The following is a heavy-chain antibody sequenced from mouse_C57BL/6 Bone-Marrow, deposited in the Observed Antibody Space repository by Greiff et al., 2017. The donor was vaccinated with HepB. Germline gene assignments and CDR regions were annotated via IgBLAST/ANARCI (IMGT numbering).Heavy chain of an antibody. CDR1: GYTFTSYW. D-gene: IGHD1-1*01. Sequence: QVHVKQPGAELVKPGASVKLSCKASGYTFTSYWMHWVKQRPGRGLEWIGRIDPNSGGTKYNEKFKSKATLTVDKPSSTAYMQLSSLTSEDSAVYYCAREGYYGSRDRGWFAYWGQGTLVTVSA. J-gene: IGHJ3*01. CDR3: AREGYYGSRDRGWFAY. CDR2: IDPNSGGT. V-gene: IGHV1-72*01.